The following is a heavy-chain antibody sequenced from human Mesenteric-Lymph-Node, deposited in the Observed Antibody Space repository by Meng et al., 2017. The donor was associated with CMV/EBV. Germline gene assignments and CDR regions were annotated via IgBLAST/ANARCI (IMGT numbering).Heavy chain of an antibody. CDR3: ARDTLLMGYCSSTSCYDYGMDV. J-gene: IGHJ6*02. V-gene: IGHV1-18*04. Sequence: ASVKVSCKASGYTFTGYYMHWVQQAPGQGLEWMGWISAYNGNTNYAQKLQGRVTMTTDTSTSTAYMELRSLRSDDTAVYYCARDTLLMGYCSSTSCYDYGMDVWGQGTTVTVSS. D-gene: IGHD2-2*01. CDR1: GYTFTGYY. CDR2: ISAYNGNT.